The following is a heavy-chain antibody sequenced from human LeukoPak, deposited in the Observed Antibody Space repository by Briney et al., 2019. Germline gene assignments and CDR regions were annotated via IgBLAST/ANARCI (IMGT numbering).Heavy chain of an antibody. D-gene: IGHD3-10*01. CDR3: ARRWFGDV. V-gene: IGHV3-30*04. CDR1: GLTFSIYA. Sequence: QPGGSLRLSCAASGLTFSIYAMHWGRQAPGKGLEWVAVISSDGSDKYYADSVKGRFTISRDNSKNTLYLQMNSLRAEDTAVYYCARRWFGDVWGKGTTVTVSS. J-gene: IGHJ6*04. CDR2: ISSDGSDK.